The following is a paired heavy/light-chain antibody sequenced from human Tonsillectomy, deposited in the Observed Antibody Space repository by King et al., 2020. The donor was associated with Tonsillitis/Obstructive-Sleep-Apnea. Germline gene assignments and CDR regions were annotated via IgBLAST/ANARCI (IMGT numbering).Heavy chain of an antibody. CDR3: ARMGGGSETVMFYYYMDV. D-gene: IGHD3-16*01. CDR2: IIPMFGTA. V-gene: IGHV1-69*12. J-gene: IGHJ6*03. Sequence: QVQLVQSGAEVKKPGSSVKVSCKASGGTFSNYPISWVRQAPGQGLEWMGGIIPMFGTASHAQKFQGRVTITADESTSTAYMELSSLRSEDTAVYYCARMGGGSETVMFYYYMDVWGKGTTVTVSS. CDR1: GGTFSNYP.
Light chain of an antibody. Sequence: DIVMTQSPDSLAVSLGERATINCKSSQSVLYSSNNKNYLAWYQQKPGQPPNLLIYWASTRESGVPDRFSGSGSGTDFTLTISSLQAEDVAVYYCQQYYSSPWTFGLGTKVEIK. CDR3: QQYYSSPWT. J-gene: IGKJ1*01. CDR1: QSVLYSSNNKNY. V-gene: IGKV4-1*01. CDR2: WAS.